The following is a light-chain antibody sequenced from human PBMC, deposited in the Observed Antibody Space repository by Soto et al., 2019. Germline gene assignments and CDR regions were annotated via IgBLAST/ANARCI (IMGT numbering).Light chain of an antibody. V-gene: IGKV3-20*01. Sequence: EIVLTQSPGTLSLSPGDRATLSCRASQSLSSSYLAWYQQKPGQAPRLLIYGASSRATGIPDRFSGSGSETDFTLTINRLEPEDFAVYYCQQYGRTPWTFGQGPKVEIK. J-gene: IGKJ1*01. CDR3: QQYGRTPWT. CDR1: QSLSSSY. CDR2: GAS.